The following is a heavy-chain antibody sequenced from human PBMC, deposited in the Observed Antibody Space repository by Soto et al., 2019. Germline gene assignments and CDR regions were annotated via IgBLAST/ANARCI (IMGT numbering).Heavy chain of an antibody. V-gene: IGHV5-51*01. CDR2: IYPGDSDT. CDR3: ARHAGTTYYYYGMDV. CDR1: GYSFTSCW. Sequence: PVESLKISCNGSGYSFTSCWIGWVRPMPGKGLEWMGIIYPGDSDTRYSPSFQGQVTISADKSISTAYLQWSSLKASDTAMYYCARHAGTTYYYYGMDVWGQGTTVTVSS. J-gene: IGHJ6*02. D-gene: IGHD1-1*01.